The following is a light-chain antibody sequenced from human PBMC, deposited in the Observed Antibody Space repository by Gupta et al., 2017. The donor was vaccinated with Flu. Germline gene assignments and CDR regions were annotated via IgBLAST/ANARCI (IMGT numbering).Light chain of an antibody. CDR2: EVN. V-gene: IGLV2-23*02. CDR3: CSSSGLRDRRL. CDR1: SSDVGGYNL. J-gene: IGLJ2*01. Sequence: SALSQPASVSGSPGQTTTISCTGTSSDVGGYNLVSWYQQFPGKAPKLLIHEVNKRPSGVSDRFSGSKSGNTASLTISGLQADDEADYYCCSSSGLRDRRLFGGGTKLTVL.